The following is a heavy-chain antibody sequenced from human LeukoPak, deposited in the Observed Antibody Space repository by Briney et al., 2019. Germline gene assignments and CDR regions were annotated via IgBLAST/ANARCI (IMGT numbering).Heavy chain of an antibody. CDR2: INTNTGNP. Sequence: GASVKVSCKASGYTFTSYAMNWVRQAPGQGLEWMGWINTNTGNPTYAQGFTGRFVFSLDTSVSTAYLQISSLKAEDTAVYYCARGPRISTKQRQGYYYDSSGYYDFDYWGQGTLVTVSS. CDR1: GYTFTSYA. V-gene: IGHV7-4-1*02. J-gene: IGHJ4*02. CDR3: ARGPRISTKQRQGYYYDSSGYYDFDY. D-gene: IGHD3-22*01.